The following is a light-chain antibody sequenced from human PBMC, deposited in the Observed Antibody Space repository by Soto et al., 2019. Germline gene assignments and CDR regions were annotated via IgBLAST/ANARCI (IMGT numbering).Light chain of an antibody. CDR2: AAS. CDR3: QQSYSTPYT. J-gene: IGKJ2*01. V-gene: IGKV1-39*01. CDR1: QSISSY. Sequence: DLQMTQSPSSLSASVGDRVTITCRASQSISSYLNWYQQKPGKAPKLLIYAASSLQSGVPSRFSGSGSGTDFTLTISSLQPKDFATYYGQQSYSTPYTFGQGTKLEIK.